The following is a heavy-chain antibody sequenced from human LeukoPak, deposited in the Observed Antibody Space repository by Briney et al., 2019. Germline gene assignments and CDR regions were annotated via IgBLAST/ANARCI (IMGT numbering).Heavy chain of an antibody. CDR1: GFTFSSYS. D-gene: IGHD3-3*01. J-gene: IGHJ6*03. V-gene: IGHV3-21*01. Sequence: SGGSLRLSCAASGFTFSSYSMNWVRQAPGKGLEWVSSISSSSSYIYYADSVKGRFTISRDNAKNSLYLQMNSLRAEDTAVYYCARDYDFWSGYYYYMDVWGKGTTVTVSS. CDR2: ISSSSSYI. CDR3: ARDYDFWSGYYYYMDV.